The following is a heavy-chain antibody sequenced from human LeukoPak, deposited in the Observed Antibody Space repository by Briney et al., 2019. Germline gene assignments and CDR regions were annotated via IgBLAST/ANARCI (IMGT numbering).Heavy chain of an antibody. CDR1: GYTLTKLS. J-gene: IGHJ6*03. Sequence: VASVKVSCKVSGYTLTKLSMHWVRQAPGKGLEWMGGFDPEDGETIYAQKLQGRVTMTTDTSTSTAYMELRSLRSDDTAVYYCARAYYYDSSGYYFWDYYYYYYMDVWGKGTTVTISS. V-gene: IGHV1-24*01. CDR2: FDPEDGET. CDR3: ARAYYYDSSGYYFWDYYYYYYMDV. D-gene: IGHD3-22*01.